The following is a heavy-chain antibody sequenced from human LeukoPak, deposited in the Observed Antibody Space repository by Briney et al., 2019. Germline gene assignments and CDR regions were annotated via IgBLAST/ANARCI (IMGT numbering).Heavy chain of an antibody. CDR3: ATKVDGGANFDY. CDR1: GFTFSTYG. D-gene: IGHD3-9*01. CDR2: IPDDGSNK. J-gene: IGHJ4*02. Sequence: GGSLRLSCAAAGFTFSTYGMHWVRQAPGKGLEWVAFIPDDGSNKYYVGSVKGRFTISRDNFKNTLSLQMNSLRAEDTAIYYCATKVDGGANFDYWGQGTLVTVSS. V-gene: IGHV3-30*02.